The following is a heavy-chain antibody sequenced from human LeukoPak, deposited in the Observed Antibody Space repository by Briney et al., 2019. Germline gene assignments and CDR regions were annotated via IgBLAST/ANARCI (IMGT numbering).Heavy chain of an antibody. CDR3: AREVVVAATRCNWFDP. CDR1: GFTFSSYA. J-gene: IGHJ5*02. V-gene: IGHV3-30-3*01. Sequence: PGGSPRLSCAASGFTFSSYAMHWVRQAPGKGLEWVAVISYDGSNKYYADSVKGRFTISRDNSKNTLYLQMNSLRAEDTAVYYCAREVVVAATRCNWFDPWGQGTLVTVSS. CDR2: ISYDGSNK. D-gene: IGHD2-15*01.